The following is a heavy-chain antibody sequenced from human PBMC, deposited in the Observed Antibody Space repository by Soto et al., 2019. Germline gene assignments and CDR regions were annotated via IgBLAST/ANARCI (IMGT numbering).Heavy chain of an antibody. CDR1: GFPFTSYA. Sequence: QVLLVESGGGVVQPGTSLTLSCAASGFPFTSYAMHWVRQTPEKGLQWLTIISSDGSTIHYVDSVKGRFTISRDNSKNTVYLQMNSLGADDTAVYYCARGTGSGSFLIDYWGQGTLVTVSS. V-gene: IGHV3-30-3*01. J-gene: IGHJ4*02. CDR2: ISSDGSTI. CDR3: ARGTGSGSFLIDY. D-gene: IGHD3-10*01.